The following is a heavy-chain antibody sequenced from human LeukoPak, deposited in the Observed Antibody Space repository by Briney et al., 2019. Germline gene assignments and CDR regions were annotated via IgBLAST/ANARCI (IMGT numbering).Heavy chain of an antibody. J-gene: IGHJ4*02. CDR1: GFTFSSYA. V-gene: IGHV3-64D*06. CDR3: VKDPRIAAAGFDY. D-gene: IGHD6-13*01. Sequence: GGSLRLSCSASGFTFSSYAMHWVRQAPGKGLEYVSAISSNGGSTYYADSVKGRFTISRDNSKNTLYPQMSSLRAEDTAVYYCVKDPRIAAAGFDYWGQGTLVTVSS. CDR2: ISSNGGST.